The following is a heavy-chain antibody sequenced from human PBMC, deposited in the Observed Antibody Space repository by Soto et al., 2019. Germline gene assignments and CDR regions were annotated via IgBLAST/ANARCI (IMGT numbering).Heavy chain of an antibody. CDR2: IWYDGSNK. Sequence: GGSLRLSCAASGFTFSIYGMHWVRQAPGKGLEWVAVIWYDGSNKYYADSVKGRFTISRDNSKNTLYLQMNSLRAEDTAVYYCARDYYGSGSYSPYGMDVWGQGTTVTVSS. V-gene: IGHV3-33*01. D-gene: IGHD3-10*01. CDR1: GFTFSIYG. CDR3: ARDYYGSGSYSPYGMDV. J-gene: IGHJ6*02.